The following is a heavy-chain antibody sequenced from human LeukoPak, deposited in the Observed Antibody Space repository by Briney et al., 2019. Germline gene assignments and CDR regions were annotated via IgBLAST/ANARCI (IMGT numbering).Heavy chain of an antibody. CDR1: GFTFSSYS. Sequence: GGSLRLSCAASGFTFSSYSMNWVRQAPGKGLEWVSSISSSSYIYYADSVKGRFTISRDNAKNSLYLQMNSLRAEDTAVYYCARDQYYYDSSGYYYEHDAFDIWGQGTMVTVSS. CDR2: ISSSSYI. J-gene: IGHJ3*02. D-gene: IGHD3-22*01. CDR3: ARDQYYYDSSGYYYEHDAFDI. V-gene: IGHV3-21*01.